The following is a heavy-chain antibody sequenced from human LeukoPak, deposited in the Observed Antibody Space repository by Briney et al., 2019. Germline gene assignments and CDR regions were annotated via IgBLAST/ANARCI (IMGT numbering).Heavy chain of an antibody. CDR2: ISWNSRSI. J-gene: IGHJ4*02. CDR3: AKEGSSWSTFDY. Sequence: GRSLRLSCATSGFTFNDYAMYWVRQAPGKGLEWVSGISWNSRSIAYADSVKGRFTISRDNAKNSLYLQMNSLRAEDMALYYCAKEGSSWSTFDYWGQGTLVTVSS. CDR1: GFTFNDYA. D-gene: IGHD6-13*01. V-gene: IGHV3-9*03.